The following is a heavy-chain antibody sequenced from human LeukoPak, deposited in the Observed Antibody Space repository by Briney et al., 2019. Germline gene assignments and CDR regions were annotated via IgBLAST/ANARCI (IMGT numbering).Heavy chain of an antibody. V-gene: IGHV3-11*04. D-gene: IGHD6-6*01. CDR2: ISSSGSTI. J-gene: IGHJ6*03. Sequence: GGSLRLACAASGFTFSDYYMSWIRQAPGKGLEWVSYISSSGSTIYYADSVRSRFTISRDNAKNSLYLQMNSLRAEDTAVYYCANARIEQLVRFTNYYYYYYMDVWGKGTTVTVSS. CDR3: ANARIEQLVRFTNYYYYYYMDV. CDR1: GFTFSDYY.